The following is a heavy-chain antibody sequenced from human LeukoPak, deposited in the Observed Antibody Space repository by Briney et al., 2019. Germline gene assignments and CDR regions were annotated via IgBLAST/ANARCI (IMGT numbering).Heavy chain of an antibody. D-gene: IGHD6-13*01. CDR2: IIPIFGTA. CDR3: ARASNGSWYDYYYYYMDV. CDR1: GGTFSSYA. J-gene: IGHJ6*03. V-gene: IGHV1-69*13. Sequence: SVKVSCKASGGTFSSYAISWVRQAPGQGLEWMGGIIPIFGTANYAQKFQGRVTITADESTSTAYMELSSLRSEDTAVYYCARASNGSWYDYYYYYMDVWGKGTTVTVSS.